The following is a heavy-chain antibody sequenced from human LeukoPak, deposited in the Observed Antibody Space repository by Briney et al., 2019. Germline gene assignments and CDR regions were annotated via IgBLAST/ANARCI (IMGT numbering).Heavy chain of an antibody. CDR3: ARDFCSSTSCRFDI. CDR1: GFTFNSYS. Sequence: GGSLRLSCAASGFTFNSYSMNWVRQAPGKGLEWVSYISSSSTINYADSVKGRFTISRDNAKNSLYLQMNSLRAEDTAVYYCARDFCSSTSCRFDIWGQGTLVTVSS. V-gene: IGHV3-48*04. J-gene: IGHJ4*02. D-gene: IGHD2-2*01. CDR2: ISSSSTI.